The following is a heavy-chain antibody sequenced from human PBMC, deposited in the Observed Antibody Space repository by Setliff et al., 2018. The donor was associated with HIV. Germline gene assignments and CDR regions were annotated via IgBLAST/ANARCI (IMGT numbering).Heavy chain of an antibody. V-gene: IGHV1-8*02. CDR2: MNPNSGNT. CDR3: ARGGRNMGYYDSSGYYFDY. J-gene: IGHJ4*02. CDR1: GYTFTSYG. D-gene: IGHD3-22*01. Sequence: GASVKVSCKASGYTFTSYGISWVRQAPGQGLEWMGWMNPNSGNTGSAQKCQGRVTMTRNTSISTAYMELSSLRSEDTAVYYCARGGRNMGYYDSSGYYFDYWGQGTLVTVSS.